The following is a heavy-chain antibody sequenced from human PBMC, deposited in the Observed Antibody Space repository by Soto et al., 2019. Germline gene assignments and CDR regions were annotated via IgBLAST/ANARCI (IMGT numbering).Heavy chain of an antibody. CDR3: ATELDYDFWSGYDY. CDR2: FDPKDGET. J-gene: IGHJ4*02. Sequence: GSSVKVSSKVSGYTLTELSMHWVRQAPGKGLEWMGGFDPKDGETIYAQKFQGRVTMTEDTSTDTAYMELSSLRSEDTAVYYCATELDYDFWSGYDYWGQGPLVTVST. CDR1: GYTLTELS. D-gene: IGHD3-3*01. V-gene: IGHV1-24*01.